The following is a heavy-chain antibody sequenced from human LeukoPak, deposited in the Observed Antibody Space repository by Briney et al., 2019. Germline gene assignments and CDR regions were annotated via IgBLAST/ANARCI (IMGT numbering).Heavy chain of an antibody. D-gene: IGHD3-22*01. CDR3: AKENYYDSSGYIDY. Sequence: GGSLRLSCAASGFTFSDYWMSWVRQAPGKGLEWVAVISSDGSNEYYADSVKGRFTISRDNSKNTLYLQMNSLRTEDTAVYYCAKENYYDSSGYIDYWGQGTLVTVSS. V-gene: IGHV3-30*18. CDR2: ISSDGSNE. CDR1: GFTFSDYW. J-gene: IGHJ4*02.